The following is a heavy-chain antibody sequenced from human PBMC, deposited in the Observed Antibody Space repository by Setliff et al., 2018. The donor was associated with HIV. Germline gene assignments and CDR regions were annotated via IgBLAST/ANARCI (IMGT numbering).Heavy chain of an antibody. CDR2: IYQTGTT. J-gene: IGHJ4*02. V-gene: IGHV4-38-2*01. CDR3: ARGSGRFCSGGRCSAFDY. Sequence: SQTLSLTCAVSGFSINSGYYWGWIRQPPGKGLEWIGSIYQTGTTYYNPSLKSRVTISVDTSQNQFSLRLSSVTAADTAVYYCARGSGRFCSGGRCSAFDYWGQGTLVTVSS. CDR1: GFSINSGYY. D-gene: IGHD2-15*01.